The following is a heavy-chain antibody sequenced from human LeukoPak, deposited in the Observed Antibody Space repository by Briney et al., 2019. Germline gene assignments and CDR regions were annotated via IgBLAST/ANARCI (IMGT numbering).Heavy chain of an antibody. D-gene: IGHD3-10*01. CDR1: GGSFSGYY. V-gene: IGHV4-34*01. J-gene: IGHJ4*02. CDR3: ARVAGPLKPYYYGPGSKHIDY. Sequence: SETLSLTCAVYGGSFSGYYWSWIRQPPGKGLEWIGEINHSGSTNYNPSLKSRVTISVDTSKNQFSLKLSSVTAADTAVYYCARVAGPLKPYYYGPGSKHIDYWGQGTLVTVSS. CDR2: INHSGST.